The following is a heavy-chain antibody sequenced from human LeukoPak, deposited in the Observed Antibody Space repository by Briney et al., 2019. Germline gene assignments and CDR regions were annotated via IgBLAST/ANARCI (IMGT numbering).Heavy chain of an antibody. Sequence: PGGSLRLSCAASGFTFSSYSMNWVRQAPGKGLEWVAVIWYDGSNKCYVDSVKDRFTISRDNSKNTLYLQMNSLRAEDTAVYYCASQGPEGTSGWFWGQGTLVTVSS. CDR2: IWYDGSNK. CDR3: ASQGPEGTSGWF. CDR1: GFTFSSYS. J-gene: IGHJ4*02. V-gene: IGHV3-33*08. D-gene: IGHD6-19*01.